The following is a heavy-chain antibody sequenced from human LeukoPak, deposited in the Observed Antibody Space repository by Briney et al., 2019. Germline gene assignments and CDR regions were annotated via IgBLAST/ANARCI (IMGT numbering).Heavy chain of an antibody. D-gene: IGHD2-15*01. CDR1: GYSINSGYY. V-gene: IGHV4-38-2*02. CDR2: IDHSGST. Sequence: KASETLSLTCTVSGYSINSGYYWGWIRQPPGKGLEWIGSIDHSGSTYYNPSLKSRVTISVDTSKSQFSLKLSSVTAADTAVYYCARHKFYYCSGGSCYSSHYYYYMDVWGKGTTVTISS. J-gene: IGHJ6*03. CDR3: ARHKFYYCSGGSCYSSHYYYYMDV.